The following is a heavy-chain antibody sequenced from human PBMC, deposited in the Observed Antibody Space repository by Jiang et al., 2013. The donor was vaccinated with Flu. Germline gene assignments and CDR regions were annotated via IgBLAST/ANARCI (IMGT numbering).Heavy chain of an antibody. CDR3: ARGIKTYYGVDV. J-gene: IGHJ6*02. Sequence: QLVESGGGLVQPGGSLRLSCAASGFTFSSYWIHWVRQAPGKGLEWVSRINGDGSSTSYADSVKGRFTISRDNAENTLYLQMNSLRDEDTAVYYCARGIKTYYGVDVWGQGTTVTVSS. CDR1: GFTFSSYW. V-gene: IGHV3-74*01. CDR2: INGDGSST.